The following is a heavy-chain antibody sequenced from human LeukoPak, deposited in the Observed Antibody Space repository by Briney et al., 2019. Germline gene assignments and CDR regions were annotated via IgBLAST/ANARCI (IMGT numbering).Heavy chain of an antibody. Sequence: GGSLRLSCAASGFTFSSYWMNWVRQAPGKGLEWVAVISYDGSNKYYADSVKGRFTISRDNSKNTLYLQMNSLRAEDTAVYYCAKDIVVVPAATYYYYYGMDVWGQGTTVTVSS. CDR3: AKDIVVVPAATYYYYYGMDV. CDR2: ISYDGSNK. V-gene: IGHV3-30*18. CDR1: GFTFSSYW. J-gene: IGHJ6*02. D-gene: IGHD2-2*01.